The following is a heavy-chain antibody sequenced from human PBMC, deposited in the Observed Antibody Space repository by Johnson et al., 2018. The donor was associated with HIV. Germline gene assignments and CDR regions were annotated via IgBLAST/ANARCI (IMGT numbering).Heavy chain of an antibody. Sequence: QVQLVESGGGVLQPGRSLRLSCAVSGFTLSSYVMHWVRQAPGKGLEWVAVMSYDGSDKYYADSVNGRFTISRDNSKNTMNLQMTSLRAEDTAVYFCARRASGWHAFDIWGQGTMVTVSS. CDR2: MSYDGSDK. CDR3: ARRASGWHAFDI. D-gene: IGHD6-19*01. J-gene: IGHJ3*02. CDR1: GFTLSSYV. V-gene: IGHV3-30*04.